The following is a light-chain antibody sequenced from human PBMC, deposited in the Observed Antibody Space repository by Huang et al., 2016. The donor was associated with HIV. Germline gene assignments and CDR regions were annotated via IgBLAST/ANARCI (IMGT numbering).Light chain of an antibody. V-gene: IGKV3-15*01. CDR2: SAS. CDR1: QSVSSN. J-gene: IGKJ1*01. CDR3: QQYNSCPGT. Sequence: EIVMTQSPATLSVSPGESATLSCRASQSVSSNLGCYQQKPGQAPRHRIYSASTSATGIPARFSGSGSGTEFTLTISSLQSEDFAVYHCQQYNSCPGTFGQGTKVEIK.